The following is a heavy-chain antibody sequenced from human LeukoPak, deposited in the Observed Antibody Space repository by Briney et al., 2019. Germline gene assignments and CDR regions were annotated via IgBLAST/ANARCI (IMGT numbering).Heavy chain of an antibody. CDR2: IFYSGHS. CDR3: ARIDPLGFFDQ. CDR1: GGFNSRYY. J-gene: IGHJ4*02. Sequence: PSETLSLACSASGGFNSRYYWSWVRQPLGKGLEWLGHIFYSGHSNYNASLTSRIRMSVDTSKAQFSLELASVIAADTAVYYCARIDPLGFFDQWGPGILVTVSS. V-gene: IGHV4-59*12. D-gene: IGHD6-25*01.